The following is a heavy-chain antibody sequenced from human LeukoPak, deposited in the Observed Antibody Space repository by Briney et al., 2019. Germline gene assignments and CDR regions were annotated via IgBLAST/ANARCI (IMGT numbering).Heavy chain of an antibody. Sequence: SVKVSCKASGGTFSSYTISWVRQAPGQGLEWMGRIIPIFGTANYAQKFQGRVTITTDESTSTAYMELSSLRSEDTAVYYCARRAAAGSWYFDYWGQGTLVTVSS. J-gene: IGHJ4*02. CDR1: GGTFSSYT. D-gene: IGHD6-13*01. CDR3: ARRAAAGSWYFDY. CDR2: IIPIFGTA. V-gene: IGHV1-69*05.